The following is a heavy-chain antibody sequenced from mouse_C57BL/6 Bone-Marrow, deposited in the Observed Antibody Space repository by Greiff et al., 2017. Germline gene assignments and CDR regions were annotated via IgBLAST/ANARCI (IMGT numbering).Heavy chain of an antibody. CDR1: GYTFTSYG. CDR2: IYPRSGNT. CDR3: ARGSYYYGSSWFAY. Sequence: VKVVESGAELARPGASVKLSCKASGYTFTSYGISWVKQRPGQGLEWIGEIYPRSGNTYYNEKFKGKATLTADKSSSTAYMELRSLTSEDSAVYFCARGSYYYGSSWFAYWGQGTLVTVSA. V-gene: IGHV1-81*01. D-gene: IGHD1-1*01. J-gene: IGHJ3*01.